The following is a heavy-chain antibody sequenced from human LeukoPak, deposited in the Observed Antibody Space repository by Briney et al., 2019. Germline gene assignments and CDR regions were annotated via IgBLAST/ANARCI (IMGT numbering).Heavy chain of an antibody. J-gene: IGHJ4*02. CDR2: IWSDGRNK. CDR1: GFTFSSYG. D-gene: IGHD4-23*01. CDR3: ARDYGGDTGLDY. Sequence: GGSLRLSCAASGFTFSSYGMHWVRQAPGKGLEWVALIWSDGRNKYYADSVKGQFTISRDNSKNTLYPQMNSLRAEDTAVYYCARDYGGDTGLDYWGQGTLVTVSS. V-gene: IGHV3-33*01.